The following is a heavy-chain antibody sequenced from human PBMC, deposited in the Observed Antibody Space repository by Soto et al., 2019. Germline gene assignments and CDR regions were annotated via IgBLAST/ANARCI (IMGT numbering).Heavy chain of an antibody. CDR1: GFTFDDYA. CDR3: AKDISGSYGDYFDY. CDR2: ISWNSGSI. V-gene: IGHV3-9*01. D-gene: IGHD3-10*01. Sequence: DVQLVESGGGLVQPGRSLRLSCAASGFTFDDYAMHWVRQAPGKGLEWVSGISWNSGSIGYADSVKGRFTISRDNAKNSLYLQMNSLRAEDTALYYCAKDISGSYGDYFDYWGQGTLVTVSS. J-gene: IGHJ4*02.